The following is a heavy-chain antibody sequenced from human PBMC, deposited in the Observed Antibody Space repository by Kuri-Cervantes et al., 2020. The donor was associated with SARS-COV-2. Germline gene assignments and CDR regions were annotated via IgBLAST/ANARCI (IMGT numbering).Heavy chain of an antibody. V-gene: IGHV1-24*01. CDR2: FDPEDGET. D-gene: IGHD3-22*01. CDR3: ARTGGDEDSSGYYSYYYYYMDV. CDR1: GYTLTELS. Sequence: ASVKVSCKVSGYTLTELSMHWVRQAPGKGLEWMGGFDPEDGETIYAQKFQGRVTMTEDTSTDTAYMELSSLRSEDTAVYYCARTGGDEDSSGYYSYYYYYMDVWGKGTTVTVSS. J-gene: IGHJ6*03.